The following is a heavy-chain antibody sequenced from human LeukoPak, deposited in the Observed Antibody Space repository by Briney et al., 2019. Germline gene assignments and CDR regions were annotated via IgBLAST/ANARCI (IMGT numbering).Heavy chain of an antibody. CDR1: GFIVSNTY. J-gene: IGHJ4*02. CDR2: IYSGGGT. CDR3: ARARREGSNSE. Sequence: GGSLRLSCAASGFIVSNTYLSWVRQAPGKGLEWVSVIYSGGGTYYADSVRGRFTISRDNSKNTPYLQMNSLRPDDTAVYYCARARREGSNSEWGQGTLVTVSS. D-gene: IGHD5-24*01. V-gene: IGHV3-66*01.